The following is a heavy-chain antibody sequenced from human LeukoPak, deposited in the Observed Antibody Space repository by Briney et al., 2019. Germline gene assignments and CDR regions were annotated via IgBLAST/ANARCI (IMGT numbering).Heavy chain of an antibody. CDR3: ARVGRITIFGVVNENWFDP. V-gene: IGHV1-69*05. CDR2: IIPIFGTA. J-gene: IGHJ5*02. D-gene: IGHD3-3*01. Sequence: GASVKVSCKASGGTFSSYAISWVRQAPGQGLEWMGGIIPIFGTANYAQKFRGRVTITTDETTSTAYMELSSLRSEDTAVYYCARVGRITIFGVVNENWFDPWGQGTLVTVSS. CDR1: GGTFSSYA.